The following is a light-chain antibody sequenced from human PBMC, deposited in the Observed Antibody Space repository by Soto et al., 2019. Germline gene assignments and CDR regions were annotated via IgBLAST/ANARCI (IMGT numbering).Light chain of an antibody. Sequence: EIVLTQSPGTLSLSPGERATLSCRASQSVSSSYLAVYQQKPGQAPRLLIYGASSRATGIPDRFSGSGSGTDFTLTISRLEPEDFAVYYCQQYGSSPGLTFGGGTKVEIK. V-gene: IGKV3-20*01. J-gene: IGKJ4*01. CDR2: GAS. CDR1: QSVSSSY. CDR3: QQYGSSPGLT.